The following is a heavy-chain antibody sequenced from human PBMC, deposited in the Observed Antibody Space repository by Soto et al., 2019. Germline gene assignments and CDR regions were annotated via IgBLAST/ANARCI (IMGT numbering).Heavy chain of an antibody. V-gene: IGHV1-8*01. CDR3: SRGIKGLPPSAFDI. CDR2: LNPNTDKT. CDR1: GYTFSNYD. D-gene: IGHD5-12*01. Sequence: QVQLVQSGAEVKKPGASVKVSCKASGYTFSNYDINWVRQATGQGLEWMGWLNPNTDKTGSAQKFQGRVTMTRNTSISTAYLELSGLRSDDTGVYYCSRGIKGLPPSAFDIWGQGTRVTVSS. J-gene: IGHJ3*02.